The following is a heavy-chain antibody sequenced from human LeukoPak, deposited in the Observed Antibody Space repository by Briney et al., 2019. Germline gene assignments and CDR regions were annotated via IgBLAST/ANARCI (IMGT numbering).Heavy chain of an antibody. V-gene: IGHV4-59*01. Sequence: PSETLSLTCTVSGGSITGYYWNWIPQPPGQGLEWIGYIYYSGTTNYNPSLNSRVTMSVDTSKNQFSLKLSSVTAADTAVYYCARFTYDSSGSNYYFDYWGQGTLVTVSS. D-gene: IGHD3-22*01. CDR3: ARFTYDSSGSNYYFDY. J-gene: IGHJ4*02. CDR1: GGSITGYY. CDR2: IYYSGTT.